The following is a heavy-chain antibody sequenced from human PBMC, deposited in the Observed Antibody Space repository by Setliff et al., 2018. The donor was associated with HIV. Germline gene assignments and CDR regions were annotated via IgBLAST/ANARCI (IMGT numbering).Heavy chain of an antibody. CDR1: GFTFSSYS. V-gene: IGHV3-21*01. CDR2: ISSGSTI. Sequence: GGSLRLSCAASGFTFSSYSMNWVRQAPGKGLEWVSSISSGSTIYYADSVKGRFTISRDNAKNSLYLQMNSLRAEDTAVYYCARDDSNYRQHGMDVWGQGTTVTVSS. CDR3: ARDDSNYRQHGMDV. J-gene: IGHJ6*02. D-gene: IGHD4-4*01.